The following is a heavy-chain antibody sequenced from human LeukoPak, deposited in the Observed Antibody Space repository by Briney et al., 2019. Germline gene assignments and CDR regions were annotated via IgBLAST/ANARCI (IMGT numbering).Heavy chain of an antibody. D-gene: IGHD3-16*01. CDR1: GFTFSNYE. J-gene: IGHJ3*02. V-gene: IGHV3-48*03. CDR3: AREGESADRDAFDI. CDR2: ITGNGGNV. Sequence: GGSLRLSCAGSGFTFSNYEMNWIRQAPGKGLEWVSYITGNGGNVNYADSVKGRFTISRGNAKNSLYLQMSSLRVEDTAIYYCAREGESADRDAFDIWGQGTMVTVSS.